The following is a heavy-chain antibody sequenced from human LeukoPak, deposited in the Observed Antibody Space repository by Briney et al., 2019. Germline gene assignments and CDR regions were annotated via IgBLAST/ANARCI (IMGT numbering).Heavy chain of an antibody. D-gene: IGHD2-15*01. V-gene: IGHV3-7*05. J-gene: IGHJ5*01. CDR1: GFTLSDSW. Sequence: GGSLRLSCAASGFTLSDSWMTWVRQAPGKGLEWVANINQNGGEKEYVDSVKGRFTISRDNAKNSLLLQMNRLRAEDTAVYYCARGIGWFEYWGQGTPVTVSS. CDR2: INQNGGEK. CDR3: ARGIGWFEY.